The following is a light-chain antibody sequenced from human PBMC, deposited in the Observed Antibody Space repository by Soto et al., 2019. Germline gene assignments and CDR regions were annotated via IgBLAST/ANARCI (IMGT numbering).Light chain of an antibody. Sequence: QSVLTQPPSASGSPGQSVTISCTGTSSDVGGYKYVSWYQQHPGKAPKLMISEVSKRPSGVPDRFSGSKSGNTASLTVSGLQAEDEADYYCSSYAGSNNMIFGGGTQLTVL. CDR2: EVS. V-gene: IGLV2-8*01. CDR3: SSYAGSNNMI. CDR1: SSDVGGYKY. J-gene: IGLJ2*01.